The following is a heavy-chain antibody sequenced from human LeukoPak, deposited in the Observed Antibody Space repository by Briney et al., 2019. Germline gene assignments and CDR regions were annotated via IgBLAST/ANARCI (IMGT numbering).Heavy chain of an antibody. Sequence: GGSLRLSCAASGFTFSSYGMHWVRQAPGKGLEWVAFIRYDGSNKYYADSVKGRFTISRDNSKNTLYLQMNSLRAEDTAVYYCAKPEALDITIFGVVIDFDFDYWGQGTLVTVSS. CDR2: IRYDGSNK. J-gene: IGHJ4*02. CDR3: AKPEALDITIFGVVIDFDFDY. D-gene: IGHD3-3*01. V-gene: IGHV3-30*02. CDR1: GFTFSSYG.